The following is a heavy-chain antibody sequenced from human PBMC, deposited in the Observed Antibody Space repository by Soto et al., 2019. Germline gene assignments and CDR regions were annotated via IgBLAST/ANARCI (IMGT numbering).Heavy chain of an antibody. CDR3: ARLVVVAAKGYWFDP. Sequence: ASVKVSCKASGYTFTSYGISWVRQAPGQGLEWMGWISAYNGNTNYAQKLQGRVTMTTDTSTSTAYMELRGLRSDDTAVYYCARLVVVAAKGYWFDPWGQGTLVTVSS. CDR1: GYTFTSYG. D-gene: IGHD2-15*01. CDR2: ISAYNGNT. V-gene: IGHV1-18*01. J-gene: IGHJ5*02.